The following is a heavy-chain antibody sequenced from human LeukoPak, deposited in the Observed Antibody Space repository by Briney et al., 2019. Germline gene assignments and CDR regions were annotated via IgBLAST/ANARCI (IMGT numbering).Heavy chain of an antibody. V-gene: IGHV1-18*01. CDR2: ISVYNGDT. Sequence: ASVKVSCKTSGYTFGGYGINWVRQAPGQGLEWMGWISVYNGDTKYAQHLQGRVTMTTDTSTATAYMELRSLRSDDTAVYYCAAGYCSGGSCYSLHYWGHGTLVTVSS. J-gene: IGHJ4*01. CDR3: AAGYCSGGSCYSLHY. CDR1: GYTFGGYG. D-gene: IGHD2-15*01.